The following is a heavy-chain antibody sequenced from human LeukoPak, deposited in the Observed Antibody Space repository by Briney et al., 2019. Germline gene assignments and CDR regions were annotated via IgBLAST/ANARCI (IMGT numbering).Heavy chain of an antibody. CDR1: GFTVSSNY. D-gene: IGHD3-22*01. Sequence: PGGSLRLSCAASGFTVSSNYMSWVRQAPGKGLEWVSVISTSGSTYYADSVKGRFTISRDNSKNTLYLQMHSLRPEDTAVYYCARSLYYYDSSDYYYYWGQGTLVTVSS. J-gene: IGHJ4*02. CDR3: ARSLYYYDSSDYYYY. V-gene: IGHV3-66*02. CDR2: ISTSGST.